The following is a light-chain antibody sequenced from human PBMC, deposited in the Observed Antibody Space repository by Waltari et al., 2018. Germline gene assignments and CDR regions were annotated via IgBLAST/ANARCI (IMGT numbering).Light chain of an antibody. CDR1: ASTIGGNL. CDR3: ASWDDSLNGHWV. J-gene: IGLJ3*02. V-gene: IGLV1-44*01. CDR2: RSD. Sequence: QSVLTQPPSASGTPGQSVTISCSGGASTIGGNLANWYQQLPGKAPKLLIYRSDLRPSGVPDRFSGSKSGTSASLAISGLQSEDEADYFCASWDDSLNGHWVFGGGTKVTVL.